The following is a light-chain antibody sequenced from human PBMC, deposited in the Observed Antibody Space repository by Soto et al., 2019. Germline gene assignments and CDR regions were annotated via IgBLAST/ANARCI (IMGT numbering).Light chain of an antibody. V-gene: IGLV1-47*01. Sequence: QSELTQPPSASETPGQRVTVSCSGSSSNIGSNFVYWYQQLPGTAPKLLIYKNDQRPSGVPDRFSGSKSGTSASLAISGLRSADEADYYCSAWDDALSLVLFGGGTQLTVL. CDR2: KND. CDR3: SAWDDALSLVL. CDR1: SSNIGSNF. J-gene: IGLJ2*01.